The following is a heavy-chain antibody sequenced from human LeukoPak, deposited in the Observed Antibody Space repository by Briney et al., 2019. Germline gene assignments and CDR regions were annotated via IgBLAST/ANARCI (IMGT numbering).Heavy chain of an antibody. CDR1: GFTFSDYS. CDR2: ISSGGSTI. D-gene: IGHD2-2*01. CDR3: AKDGPQSEYQPLGSSDY. V-gene: IGHV3-48*01. Sequence: GGSLRLSCTASGFTFSDYSLNWVRQAPGKGLEWISYISSGGSTIYYADSVKGRFTISRDNAKKSLYLEMNSLRAEDTALYYCAKDGPQSEYQPLGSSDYWGQGTLVTVSS. J-gene: IGHJ4*02.